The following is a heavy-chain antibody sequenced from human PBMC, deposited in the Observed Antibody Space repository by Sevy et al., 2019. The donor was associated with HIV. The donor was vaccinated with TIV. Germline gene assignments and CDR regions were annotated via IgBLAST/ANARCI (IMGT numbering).Heavy chain of an antibody. Sequence: GGSLRLSCAASGFTFSSYAMHWVRQAPGKGLEWVAVISYDGSNKYYADSVKGRFTISRDNSKNTLYLQMNSLRAEDTAVYYSSRDLEKKYRGGDLSYLSNKNYYYYGMDVWGQGTTVTVSS. CDR2: ISYDGSNK. CDR3: SRDLEKKYRGGDLSYLSNKNYYYYGMDV. D-gene: IGHD1-26*01. V-gene: IGHV3-30*04. J-gene: IGHJ6*02. CDR1: GFTFSSYA.